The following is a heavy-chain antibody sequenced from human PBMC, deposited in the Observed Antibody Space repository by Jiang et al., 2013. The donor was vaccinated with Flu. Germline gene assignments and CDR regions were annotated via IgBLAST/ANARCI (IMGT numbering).Heavy chain of an antibody. D-gene: IGHD2-15*01. CDR3: ARLVSARDCSGGSCYGPFDY. CDR2: IYPGDSDT. V-gene: IGHV5-51*01. Sequence: MGIIYPGDSDTRYSPSFQGQVTISADKSISTAYLQWSSLKASDTAMYYCARLVSARDCSGGSCYGPFDYWGQGTLVTVSS. J-gene: IGHJ4*02.